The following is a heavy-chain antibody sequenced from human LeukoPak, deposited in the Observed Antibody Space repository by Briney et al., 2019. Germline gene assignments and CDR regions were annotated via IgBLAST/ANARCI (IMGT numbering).Heavy chain of an antibody. V-gene: IGHV3-30*18. CDR3: AKAPSSIFSYYYDSSGYFDY. CDR1: GFTFSSYG. Sequence: GRYLRLSCAASGFTFSSYGMHWVRQAPGKGLEWVAVISYDGSNKYYADSVKGRFTISRYNSKNTLYLQMNSLRAEDTAVYYCAKAPSSIFSYYYDSSGYFDYWGQGTLVTVSS. J-gene: IGHJ4*02. CDR2: ISYDGSNK. D-gene: IGHD3-22*01.